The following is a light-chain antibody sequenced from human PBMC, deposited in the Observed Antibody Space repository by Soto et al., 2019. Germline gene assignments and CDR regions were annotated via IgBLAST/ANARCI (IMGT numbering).Light chain of an antibody. CDR3: QQYYSYRT. J-gene: IGKJ1*01. Sequence: AIRMTQSPSSFSASTGDRVTITCRASQGISSYLAWYQQKPGKAPKLLTYAASTLQSGVPSRFSGSGSGTDFTLTISCLQSEDFATYFCQQYYSYRTFGQGTKV. V-gene: IGKV1-8*01. CDR1: QGISSY. CDR2: AAS.